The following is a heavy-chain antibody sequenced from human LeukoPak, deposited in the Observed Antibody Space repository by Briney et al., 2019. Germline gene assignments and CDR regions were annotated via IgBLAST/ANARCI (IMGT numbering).Heavy chain of an antibody. CDR2: IRYDGSNK. Sequence: GGSLRLSCAASGFTFSGSAMHWVRQAPGKGLEWVAFIRYDGSNKYYADSVKGRFIISRDNSKNMLYLQMNSLRAEDTAVYYCAKWAEIYCSGGSCSSFDYWGQGALVTVSS. J-gene: IGHJ4*02. CDR3: AKWAEIYCSGGSCSSFDY. D-gene: IGHD2-15*01. V-gene: IGHV3-30*02. CDR1: GFTFSGSA.